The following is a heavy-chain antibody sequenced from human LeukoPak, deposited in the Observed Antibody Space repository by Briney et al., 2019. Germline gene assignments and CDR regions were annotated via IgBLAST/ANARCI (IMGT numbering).Heavy chain of an antibody. CDR1: GGSFSGYY. CDR2: INHSGST. Sequence: PSETLSLTCAVYGGSFSGYYWSWIRQPPGKGLEWIGEINHSGSTNYNPSLKSRVTISVDTSKNQFSLKPSSVTAADTAVYYCARIPTAHAFDIWGQGTMVTVSS. J-gene: IGHJ3*02. CDR3: ARIPTAHAFDI. V-gene: IGHV4-34*01. D-gene: IGHD2-2*01.